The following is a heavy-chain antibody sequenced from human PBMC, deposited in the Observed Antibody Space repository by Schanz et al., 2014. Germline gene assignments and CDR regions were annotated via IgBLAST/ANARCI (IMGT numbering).Heavy chain of an antibody. J-gene: IGHJ4*02. Sequence: QVQLQQWGAGLLKASETLSLTCAVYGGSSSDCYWSWIRQPPGKGLEWIGYIYYSGKIYYNPSLMSRLTISVDTSKNQFSLKLRSVTAADTAMYYCARAVGTRPYYFDYWGQGTLVTVSS. CDR1: GGSSSDCY. CDR2: IYYSGKI. D-gene: IGHD6-13*01. CDR3: ARAVGTRPYYFDY. V-gene: IGHV4-34*01.